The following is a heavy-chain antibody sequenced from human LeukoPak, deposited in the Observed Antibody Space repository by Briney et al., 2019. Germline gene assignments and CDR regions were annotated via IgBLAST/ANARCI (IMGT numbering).Heavy chain of an antibody. V-gene: IGHV5-51*01. CDR3: ARHGDTSGWCPRY. D-gene: IGHD6-19*01. CDR1: GYSFTNYW. J-gene: IGHJ4*02. Sequence: GESLKISCKGSGYSFTNYWIGWVRQMPGKGLEWMGIIYPGDSDTRYSPSFQGQVTISADKSISTAYLQWSSLKASDTAMYYCARHGDTSGWCPRYWGQGTLVTVSS. CDR2: IYPGDSDT.